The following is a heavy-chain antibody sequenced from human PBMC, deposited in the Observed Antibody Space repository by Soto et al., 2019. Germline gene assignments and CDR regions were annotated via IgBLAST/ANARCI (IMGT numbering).Heavy chain of an antibody. V-gene: IGHV4-31*03. CDR3: ARGASP. CDR1: GCSISSGDYW. J-gene: IGHJ5*02. CDR2: IYYSGST. Sequence: QVQLQESGPGLVKPSQTLSLTCTVSGCSISSGDYWWSWIRQYPGKGLEWIGNIYYSGSTHYNPSFKSRVTISVDTSKNQFSLKLSSVTAADTALYYCARGASPWGQGTLVTVSS.